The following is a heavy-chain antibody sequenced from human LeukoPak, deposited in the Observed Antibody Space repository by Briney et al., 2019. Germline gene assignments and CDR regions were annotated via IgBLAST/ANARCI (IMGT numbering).Heavy chain of an antibody. V-gene: IGHV3-30-3*01. J-gene: IGHJ1*01. Sequence: GRSLRLSCAASGFTFSSYAMHWVRQAPGKGLEWVAVISYDGSNKYCADSVKGRFTISRDNSKNTLYLQMNSLRAEDTAVYYCAGSTDDAEYFQHWGQGTLVTVSS. D-gene: IGHD4-17*01. CDR2: ISYDGSNK. CDR1: GFTFSSYA. CDR3: AGSTDDAEYFQH.